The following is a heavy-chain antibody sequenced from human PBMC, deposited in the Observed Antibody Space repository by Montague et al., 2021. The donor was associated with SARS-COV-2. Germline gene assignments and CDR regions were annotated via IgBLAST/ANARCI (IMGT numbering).Heavy chain of an antibody. Sequence: PALGTPTQTLTLTCTFSGFSLSTSGMCVSWIRQPPGKALEWLALIDWDDDKYYSTSLKTRLTISKDTSKNQVVLTMTNMDPVDTATYYCARTYYYGSGSYYTYYFDYWGQGTLVTVSS. V-gene: IGHV2-70*01. J-gene: IGHJ4*02. D-gene: IGHD3-10*01. CDR1: GFSLSTSGMC. CDR3: ARTYYYGSGSYYTYYFDY. CDR2: IDWDDDK.